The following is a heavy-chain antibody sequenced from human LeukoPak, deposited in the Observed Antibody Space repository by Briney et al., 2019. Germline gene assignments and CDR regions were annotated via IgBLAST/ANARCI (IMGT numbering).Heavy chain of an antibody. J-gene: IGHJ4*02. D-gene: IGHD6-19*01. CDR3: VADFDY. V-gene: IGHV3-30*03. Sequence: PGGSLRLSCAASGFTFSSYGMHWVRQAPGKGLEWVAVISYDGSNKYYADSVKGRFTISRDNSQNTLYLQVNSLRAEDTATYYCVADFDYWGQGTLVTVSS. CDR2: ISYDGSNK. CDR1: GFTFSSYG.